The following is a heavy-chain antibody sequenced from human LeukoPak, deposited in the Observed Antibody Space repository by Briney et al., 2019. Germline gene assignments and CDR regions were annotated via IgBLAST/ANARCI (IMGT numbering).Heavy chain of an antibody. CDR1: GYTFTSYG. V-gene: IGHV1-18*01. J-gene: IGHJ4*02. Sequence: GASVKVSCKASGYTFTSYGISWVRQAPGQGLEWMGWISAYNGNTNYAQKLQGRVTMTTDTPTSTAYMELGSLRSDDTAVYYCARGGTQYYYDSSGYFDYWGQGTLVTVSS. CDR3: ARGGTQYYYDSSGYFDY. CDR2: ISAYNGNT. D-gene: IGHD3-22*01.